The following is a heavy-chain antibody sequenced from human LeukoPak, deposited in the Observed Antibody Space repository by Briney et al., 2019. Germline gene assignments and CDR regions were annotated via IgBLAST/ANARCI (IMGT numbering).Heavy chain of an antibody. CDR3: ARVPVRGVIHFDY. V-gene: IGHV4-59*01. D-gene: IGHD3-10*01. CDR1: GGSISSYY. Sequence: SETLSLTCTVSGGSISSYYWSWIRQPPGKGLEWIGYIYYSGSTNYNPSLESRVTISVDTSKNQFSLKLSSVTAADTAVYYCARVPVRGVIHFDYWGQGTLVTVSS. CDR2: IYYSGST. J-gene: IGHJ4*02.